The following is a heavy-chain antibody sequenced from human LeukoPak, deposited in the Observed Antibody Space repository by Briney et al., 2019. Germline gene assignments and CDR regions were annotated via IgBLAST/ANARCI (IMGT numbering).Heavy chain of an antibody. Sequence: GGSLRLSCAASGFTFSSYSMNWVRQAPGKGLEWVSSISSSSSYIYYADSVKGRFTISRDNAKNSLYLQMNSLRAEDTAVYYCARDFYGDYGDYYYGMDVWGQGTTVTVSS. J-gene: IGHJ6*02. CDR1: GFTFSSYS. CDR2: ISSSSSYI. CDR3: ARDFYGDYGDYYYGMDV. D-gene: IGHD4-17*01. V-gene: IGHV3-21*01.